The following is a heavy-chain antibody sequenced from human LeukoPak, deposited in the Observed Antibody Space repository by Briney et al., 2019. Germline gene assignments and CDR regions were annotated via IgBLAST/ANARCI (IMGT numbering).Heavy chain of an antibody. J-gene: IGHJ4*02. CDR1: GFTFDDYA. Sequence: GGSLRLSCAASGFTFDDYAMHWVRQAPGKGLEWVSGINWNSNTIDYADSVKGRFTISRDNAKNSLYLQMNNLRAEDTALYYCAKGLFDWFSYLDYWGQGTLVTVSS. CDR2: INWNSNTI. V-gene: IGHV3-9*01. D-gene: IGHD3-9*01. CDR3: AKGLFDWFSYLDY.